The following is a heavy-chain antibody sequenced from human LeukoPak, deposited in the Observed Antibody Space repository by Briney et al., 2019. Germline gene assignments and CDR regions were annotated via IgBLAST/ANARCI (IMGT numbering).Heavy chain of an antibody. CDR1: GYTFTSFS. J-gene: IGHJ3*02. CDR2: INAGNGNT. V-gene: IGHV1-3*01. Sequence: ASVKVPCKASGYTFTSFSMAWVGQAPGQRVEWMGWINAGNGNTKYSQKFQGRVTITRDTSASTAYMELSSLRSEDTAVYYCASGSGYDWDAFDIWGQGTMVTVSS. D-gene: IGHD5-12*01. CDR3: ASGSGYDWDAFDI.